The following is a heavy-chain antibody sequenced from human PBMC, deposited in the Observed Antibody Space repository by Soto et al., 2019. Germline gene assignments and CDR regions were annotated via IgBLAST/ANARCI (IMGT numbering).Heavy chain of an antibody. D-gene: IGHD6-19*01. CDR3: ARVTAVAGRDAFDI. CDR2: IGTAGDT. Sequence: PGGSLRLSCAASGFTFSSYEMNWVRQAPGKGLEWVSAIGTAGDTYYPGSVKGRFTISRENAKNSLYLQMNSLRAGDTAVYYCARVTAVAGRDAFDIWGQGTMVTVSS. V-gene: IGHV3-13*01. J-gene: IGHJ3*02. CDR1: GFTFSSYE.